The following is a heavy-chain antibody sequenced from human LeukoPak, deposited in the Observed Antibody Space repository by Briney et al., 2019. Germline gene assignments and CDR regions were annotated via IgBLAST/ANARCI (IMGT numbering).Heavy chain of an antibody. CDR3: ATKRGYSYGYFDY. J-gene: IGHJ4*02. CDR2: IIPIFGTA. V-gene: IGHV1-69*13. CDR1: GGTFSSYA. Sequence: SVKVSCKASGGTFSSYAISWVRQAPGQGLEWMGGIIPIFGTANYAQKFQGRVTTTADESTSTAYMELSSLRSEDTAVYYCATKRGYSYGYFDYWGQGTLVTVSS. D-gene: IGHD5-18*01.